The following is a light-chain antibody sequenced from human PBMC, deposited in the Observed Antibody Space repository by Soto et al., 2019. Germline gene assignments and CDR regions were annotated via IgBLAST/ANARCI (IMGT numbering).Light chain of an antibody. CDR1: QSVGNN. CDR2: GAS. CDR3: QQYGSSPWT. V-gene: IGKV3-20*01. J-gene: IGKJ1*01. Sequence: EIVLTQSPATLSLSPGERATLSCRASQSVGNNLAWYQQKPGQAPGLLIYGASSRATGIPDRFSGSGSGTDFTLTIRRLEPEDFAVYYCQQYGSSPWTFGQGTKVDIK.